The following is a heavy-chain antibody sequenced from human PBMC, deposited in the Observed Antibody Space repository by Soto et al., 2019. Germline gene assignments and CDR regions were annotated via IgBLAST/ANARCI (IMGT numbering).Heavy chain of an antibody. J-gene: IGHJ6*02. CDR1: GCSFTSYW. Sequence: GESLKISCKGSGCSFTSYWIGWVRQMPGKGLEWMGIIYPGDSDTRYSPSFQGQVTISADKSISTAYLQWSSLKASDTAMYYCARDAGLSSWYAPPHGMDVWGPGTTVTVSS. V-gene: IGHV5-51*01. D-gene: IGHD6-13*01. CDR3: ARDAGLSSWYAPPHGMDV. CDR2: IYPGDSDT.